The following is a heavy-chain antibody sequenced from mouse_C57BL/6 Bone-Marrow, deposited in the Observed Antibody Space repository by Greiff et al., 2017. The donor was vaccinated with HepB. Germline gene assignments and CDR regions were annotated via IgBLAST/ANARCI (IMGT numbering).Heavy chain of an antibody. V-gene: IGHV5-17*01. CDR1: GFTFSDYG. CDR3: ARILYSNYGYYAMDY. Sequence: EVKLVESGGGLVKPGGSLKLSCAASGFTFSDYGMHWVRQAPGKGLEWVAYISSGSSTIYYADTVKGRFTIYSDNAKNTLFLQMTSLRSEDTAIYYCARILYSNYGYYAMDYWGQGTSVTVAS. J-gene: IGHJ4*01. CDR2: ISSGSSTI. D-gene: IGHD2-5*01.